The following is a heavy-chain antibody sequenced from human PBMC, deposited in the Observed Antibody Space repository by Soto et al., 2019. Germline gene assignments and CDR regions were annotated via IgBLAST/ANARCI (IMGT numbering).Heavy chain of an antibody. CDR2: IYNSGST. CDR3: GRAPQQKVDY. V-gene: IGHV4-31*03. D-gene: IGHD6-13*01. J-gene: IGHJ4*02. Sequence: SETLSLTCTVSGGSISTGGHYWGWIRQHPGKGLEWIGYIYNSGSTYYNPSLKSRVTISVDTSENQFSLKLTSVTSAHTAVYYCGRAPQQKVDYWGQATLVTVSS. CDR1: GGSISTGGHY.